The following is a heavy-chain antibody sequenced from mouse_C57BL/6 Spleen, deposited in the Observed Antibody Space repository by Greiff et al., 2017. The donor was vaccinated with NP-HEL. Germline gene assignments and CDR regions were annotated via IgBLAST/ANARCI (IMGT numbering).Heavy chain of an antibody. V-gene: IGHV1-18*01. CDR2: INPNNGGT. CDR3: ARYDYDGGWFAY. D-gene: IGHD2-4*01. CDR1: GYSFTDYN. Sequence: VQLQQSGPELVKPGASVKIPCKASGYSFTDYNMDWVKQSHGKSLEWIGDINPNNGGTIYNQKFKGKAKLTVDKSSSTAYMELRSLTSEDTAVYYCARYDYDGGWFAYWGQGTLVTVA. J-gene: IGHJ3*01.